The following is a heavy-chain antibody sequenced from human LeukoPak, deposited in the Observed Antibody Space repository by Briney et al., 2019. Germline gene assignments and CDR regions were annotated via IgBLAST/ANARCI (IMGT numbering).Heavy chain of an antibody. D-gene: IGHD3-10*01. CDR3: ARGNDGSGSPSYYFYYMDV. V-gene: IGHV1-69*13. CDR1: GGTFSSYT. J-gene: IGHJ6*03. Sequence: GASVKVSCKASGGTFSSYTISWVRQAPGQGLECMGGIIPIFGTANYAQKFQGRVTITADESTSTAYMELSSLRSEDTAVYYCARGNDGSGSPSYYFYYMDVWGKGTTVTISS. CDR2: IIPIFGTA.